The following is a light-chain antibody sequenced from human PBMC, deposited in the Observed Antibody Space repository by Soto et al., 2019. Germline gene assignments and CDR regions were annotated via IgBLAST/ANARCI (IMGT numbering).Light chain of an antibody. CDR1: QSVRSN. J-gene: IGKJ1*01. CDR3: QQYGTSPWT. CDR2: SAS. Sequence: EIVMTQSPSTLSVSPGERATLSCRASQSVRSNLAWYQQKPGEAPRLLIYSASARATGVPDRFIGSGSEADFTLSISSLEPEDFAIYYCQQYGTSPWTFGQGTKVDIK. V-gene: IGKV3-20*01.